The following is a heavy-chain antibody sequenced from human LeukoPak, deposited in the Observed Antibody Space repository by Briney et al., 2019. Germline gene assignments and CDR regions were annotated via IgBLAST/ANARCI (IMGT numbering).Heavy chain of an antibody. Sequence: SETLSLTCAVYGGSFSGYYWSWIRQPPGKGLEWIGEINHSGSTNYNPSLKSRVTISVDTSKNQFSLKLNSVTAADTAVYYCATLHLVSSGWHPMADSWGQGTLVTASS. CDR3: ATLHLVSSGWHPMADS. J-gene: IGHJ4*02. D-gene: IGHD6-19*01. V-gene: IGHV4-34*01. CDR2: INHSGST. CDR1: GGSFSGYY.